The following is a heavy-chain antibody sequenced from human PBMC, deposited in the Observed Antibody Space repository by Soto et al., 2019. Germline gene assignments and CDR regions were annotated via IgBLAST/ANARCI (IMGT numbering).Heavy chain of an antibody. CDR3: ARGEDAFFYYGLDV. J-gene: IGHJ6*04. CDR2: IYDTGISGYTPST. V-gene: IGHV4-59*01. CDR1: VVSITSSY. Sequence: PSETLSLTCTFSVVSITSSYWSWIRRPPGKGLEWIAYIYDTGISGYTPSTSYNPSLKSRVTMSVDTSKSQFSLKLTSVTAADTAVYYCARGEDAFFYYGLDVWGKGITVTVSS.